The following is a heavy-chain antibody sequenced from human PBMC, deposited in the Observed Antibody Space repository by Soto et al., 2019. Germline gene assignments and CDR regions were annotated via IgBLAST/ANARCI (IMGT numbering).Heavy chain of an antibody. CDR3: ARGGVPAAFYYYYGMDV. J-gene: IGHJ6*02. CDR1: GDSVSSNSAA. Sequence: SETLSLTCAISGDSVSSNSAAWNWISQSPSRGLEWLGRTYYRSKWYNDYAVSVKSRITINPDTSKNQFSLQLNSVTPEDTAVYYCARGGVPAAFYYYYGMDVWGQGTTVTVSS. V-gene: IGHV6-1*01. D-gene: IGHD2-2*01. CDR2: TYYRSKWYN.